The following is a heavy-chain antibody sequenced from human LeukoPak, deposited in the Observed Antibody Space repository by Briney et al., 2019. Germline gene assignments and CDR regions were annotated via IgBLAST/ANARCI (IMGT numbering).Heavy chain of an antibody. V-gene: IGHV4-59*08. D-gene: IGHD6-19*01. CDR1: GDSLSSHC. CDR3: ARNVGWYSHDS. CDR2: IYGSGST. Sequence: SETLSLTCTVSGDSLSSHCWSWIRQPPGKGLEWIGYIYGSGSTHYDPSLRSRVTISEDTSKNQFSLKLTSVTAADTAVYYCARNVGWYSHDSWGQGTLVTVSS. J-gene: IGHJ4*02.